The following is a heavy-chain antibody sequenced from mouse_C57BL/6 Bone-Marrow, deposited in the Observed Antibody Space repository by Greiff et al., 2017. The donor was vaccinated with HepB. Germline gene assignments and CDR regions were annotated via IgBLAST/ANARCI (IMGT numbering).Heavy chain of an antibody. Sequence: VQLQQSGPVLVKPGASVKMSCKASGYTFTDYYMNWVKQSHGKSLEWIGVINPYNGGTSYNQKFKGKATLTVDKSSSTAYMELNSLTSEDSAVYYCARHYYGSSYRFDYWGQGTTLTVSS. J-gene: IGHJ2*01. CDR2: INPYNGGT. CDR3: ARHYYGSSYRFDY. D-gene: IGHD1-1*01. V-gene: IGHV1-19*01. CDR1: GYTFTDYY.